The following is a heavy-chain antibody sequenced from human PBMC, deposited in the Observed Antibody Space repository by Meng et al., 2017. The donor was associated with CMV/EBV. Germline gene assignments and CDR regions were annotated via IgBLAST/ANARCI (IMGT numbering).Heavy chain of an antibody. V-gene: IGHV3-21*01. CDR2: ISSSSSYI. Sequence: GGSLRLSYAASGFTFSSYSMNWVRQAPGKGLEWVSSISSSSSYIYYADSVKGRFTISRDNAKNSLYLQMNSLRAEDTAVYYCARDPTYYDFWSDRYPSYYYGMDVWGQGTTVTVSS. CDR3: ARDPTYYDFWSDRYPSYYYGMDV. J-gene: IGHJ6*02. D-gene: IGHD3-3*01. CDR1: GFTFSSYS.